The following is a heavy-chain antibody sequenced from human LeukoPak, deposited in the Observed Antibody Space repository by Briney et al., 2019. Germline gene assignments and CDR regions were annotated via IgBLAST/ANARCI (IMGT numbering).Heavy chain of an antibody. CDR3: ARASPYCSGGSCSYYFDY. CDR1: GGSFSGYY. V-gene: IGHV4-34*01. J-gene: IGHJ4*02. Sequence: SETLSPTCAVYGGSFSGYYWSWIRQPPGKGLEWIGYIYYSGSTYYNPSLKSRVTISVDTSKNQFSLKLSSVTAADTAVYYCARASPYCSGGSCSYYFDYWGQGTLVTVSS. CDR2: IYYSGST. D-gene: IGHD2-15*01.